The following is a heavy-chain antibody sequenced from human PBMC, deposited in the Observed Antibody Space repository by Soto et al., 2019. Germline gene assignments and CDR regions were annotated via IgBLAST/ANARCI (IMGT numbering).Heavy chain of an antibody. Sequence: GGSLRLSCAASGFTFSSYGMHWVRQAPGKGLEWVAVISYDGSNKYYADSVKGRFTISRDNSKNTLYLQMNSLRAEDTAVYYCAKIRAWVYSGYDLDYYYYMDVWGKGTTVTVSS. J-gene: IGHJ6*03. D-gene: IGHD5-12*01. V-gene: IGHV3-30*18. CDR1: GFTFSSYG. CDR2: ISYDGSNK. CDR3: AKIRAWVYSGYDLDYYYYMDV.